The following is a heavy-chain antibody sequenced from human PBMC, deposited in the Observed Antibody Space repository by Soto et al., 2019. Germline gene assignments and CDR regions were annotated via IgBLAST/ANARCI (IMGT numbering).Heavy chain of an antibody. V-gene: IGHV3-74*01. CDR2: IDNHGDGA. D-gene: IGHD3-3*01. Sequence: EVQVVESGGGLVQPGGSLRLSCAASGFTFTNYWMHWVRQVPGEVLGWVSRIDNHGDGASYAAFVEGRFTISRDNAKNTLHLQMNSLRVDDTAIYYCGTVFEQWGQGTMVTVSS. CDR3: GTVFEQ. J-gene: IGHJ3*01. CDR1: GFTFTNYW.